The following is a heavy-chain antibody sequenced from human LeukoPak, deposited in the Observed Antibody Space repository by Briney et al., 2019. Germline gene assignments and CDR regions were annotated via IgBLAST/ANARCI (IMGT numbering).Heavy chain of an antibody. Sequence: PSETLSLTCTVSGGSISSSSYYWGWIRQPPGKGLEWIGSIYYSGSTYYNPSLKSRVTISVDTSKNQFSLKLSSVTAADTAVYYCARDRGITMIGNNWFDPWGQGTLVTVSS. V-gene: IGHV4-39*07. CDR2: IYYSGST. CDR3: ARDRGITMIGNNWFDP. D-gene: IGHD3-22*01. CDR1: GGSISSSSYY. J-gene: IGHJ5*02.